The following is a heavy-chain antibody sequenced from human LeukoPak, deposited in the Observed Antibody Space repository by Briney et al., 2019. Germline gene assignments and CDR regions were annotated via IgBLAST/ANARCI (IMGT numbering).Heavy chain of an antibody. CDR3: AKMDSSSSKDY. CDR2: ISYDGSNK. J-gene: IGHJ4*02. CDR1: GFTFSSYG. D-gene: IGHD6-6*01. V-gene: IGHV3-30*18. Sequence: GGSLRLSCAASGFTFSSYGMHWVRQAPGKGLEWVAVISYDGSNKYYADSVKGRFTISRDNSKNTLYLQMNSLRVEDTAVYYCAKMDSSSSKDYWGQGTLVTVSS.